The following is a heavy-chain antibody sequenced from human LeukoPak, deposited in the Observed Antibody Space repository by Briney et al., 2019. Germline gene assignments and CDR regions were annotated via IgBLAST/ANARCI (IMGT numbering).Heavy chain of an antibody. Sequence: SVKVSCKASGGTFSSYAISWVRQAPGQGLEWMGGIIPIFGTANYAQKFQGRVTITAEESTSTAYMELSRLRSEDTAVYYCARSFGVNYGMDVWGQGTTVTVSS. J-gene: IGHJ6*02. CDR2: IIPIFGTA. CDR3: ARSFGVNYGMDV. V-gene: IGHV1-69*01. CDR1: GGTFSSYA. D-gene: IGHD3-3*01.